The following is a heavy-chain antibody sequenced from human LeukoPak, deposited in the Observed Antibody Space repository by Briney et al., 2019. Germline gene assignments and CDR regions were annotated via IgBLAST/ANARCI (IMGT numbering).Heavy chain of an antibody. CDR2: INHSGST. J-gene: IGHJ5*02. CDR3: AREAWTPYDFWSGSVRGWFDP. D-gene: IGHD3-3*01. CDR1: GGSISSSSYY. V-gene: IGHV4-39*07. Sequence: SETLSLTCTVSGGSISSSSYYWGWIRQPPGKGLEWIGEINHSGSTNYNPSLKSRVTISVDTSKNQFSLKLSSVTAADTAVYYCAREAWTPYDFWSGSVRGWFDPWGQGTLVTVSS.